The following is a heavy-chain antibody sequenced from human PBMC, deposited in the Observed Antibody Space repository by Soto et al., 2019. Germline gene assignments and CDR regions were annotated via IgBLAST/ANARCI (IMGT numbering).Heavy chain of an antibody. D-gene: IGHD2-15*01. Sequence: GGSLRLSCAASGFTFSSYSMNWVRQAPGKGLEWVSSISSSSSYIYYADSVKGRFTISRDNAKNSLYLQMNSLRAEDTAAYYCARPQLVAGFDYWGQGTLVTVSS. V-gene: IGHV3-21*01. J-gene: IGHJ4*02. CDR3: ARPQLVAGFDY. CDR2: ISSSSSYI. CDR1: GFTFSSYS.